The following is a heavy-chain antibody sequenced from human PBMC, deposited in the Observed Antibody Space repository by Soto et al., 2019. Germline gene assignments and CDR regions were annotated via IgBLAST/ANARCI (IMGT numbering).Heavy chain of an antibody. CDR2: IYHSGST. CDR3: ARGYYESSGYYLFAY. Sequence: SETLSLTCAVSGGSISSSNWWSWVRQPPGKGLEWIGEIYHSGSTNYNPSLKSRVTISVDKSKNQFSMKLSSVTAADTDVYYCARGYYESSGYYLFAYWGQGTLVTVSS. D-gene: IGHD3-22*01. V-gene: IGHV4-4*02. J-gene: IGHJ4*02. CDR1: GGSISSSNW.